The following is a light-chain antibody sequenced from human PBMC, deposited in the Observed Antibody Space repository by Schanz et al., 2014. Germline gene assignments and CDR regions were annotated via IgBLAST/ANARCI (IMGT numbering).Light chain of an antibody. J-gene: IGKJ4*01. CDR2: GAS. CDR1: QSVGSSS. V-gene: IGKV3D-20*02. CDR3: QQRSNWPLT. Sequence: EIVLTQSPGTLSVSPGGSVTLSCRASQSVGSSSLGWYQQKPGQAPRLLIYGASTRASGIPARFSGSGSGTDFTLTISSLEPEDFAVYYCQQRSNWPLTFGGGTKV.